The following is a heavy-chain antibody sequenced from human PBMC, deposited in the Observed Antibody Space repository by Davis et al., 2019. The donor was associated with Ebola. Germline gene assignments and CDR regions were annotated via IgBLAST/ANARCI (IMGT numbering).Heavy chain of an antibody. J-gene: IGHJ3*01. D-gene: IGHD3-16*02. Sequence: GESLKISCAASGFTFSYYGMHWVRQAPGKGLEWVAVISYDGSNKYFADSVKGRFTISRDNSKNTLYLQMNSLRAEDTAVYYCTKPFAIGGVIVDAFAFWGQGTMVTVSS. CDR3: TKPFAIGGVIVDAFAF. CDR2: ISYDGSNK. CDR1: GFTFSYYG. V-gene: IGHV3-30*18.